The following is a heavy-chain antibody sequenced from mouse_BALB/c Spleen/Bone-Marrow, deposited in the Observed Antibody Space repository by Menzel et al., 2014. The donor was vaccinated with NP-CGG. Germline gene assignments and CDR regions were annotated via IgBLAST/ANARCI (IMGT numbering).Heavy chain of an antibody. D-gene: IGHD2-4*01. CDR2: IYPGNSDT. Sequence: VQLQQSGTVLARPGASVKMSRKASGYTFTSYWMHWVKQRPGQDLEWIGAIYPGNSDTSYNQKFKGRAKLTAVTSTSTAYMELSSLTNEDSAVYYCTSDYDDYWGQGTTLTVSS. V-gene: IGHV1-5*01. J-gene: IGHJ2*01. CDR3: TSDYDDY. CDR1: GYTFTSYW.